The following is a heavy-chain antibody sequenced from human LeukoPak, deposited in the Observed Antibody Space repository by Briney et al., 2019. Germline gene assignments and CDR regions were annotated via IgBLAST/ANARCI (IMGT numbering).Heavy chain of an antibody. D-gene: IGHD3-10*01. CDR1: GGSISSGNYY. Sequence: SETLSLTCTVSGGSISSGNYYWSWIRQPAGKGLEWIGRIYTSGSTNYNPSFKSRVTISVDTSKNQFSLKLSSVTAADTAVYYCARNASEVVRGVWAFDIWGQGTMVTVSS. V-gene: IGHV4-61*02. J-gene: IGHJ3*02. CDR2: IYTSGST. CDR3: ARNASEVVRGVWAFDI.